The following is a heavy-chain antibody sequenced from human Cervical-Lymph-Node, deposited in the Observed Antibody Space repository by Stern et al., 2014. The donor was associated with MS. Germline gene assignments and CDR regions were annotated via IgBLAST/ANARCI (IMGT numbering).Heavy chain of an antibody. CDR3: ANVQAGDFGDNWFDS. CDR2: IYHSGIT. D-gene: IGHD4-17*01. J-gene: IGHJ5*01. Sequence: QVQLQESGPGLVKPSGTMSLTCVVSGGSISSRNWWSWVRQPPGKGLEWIGEIYHSGITDYNSSLLSRVTISLDKSKNQFSLKLDSVTAADTAVYYCANVQAGDFGDNWFDSWGQGILVTVSS. V-gene: IGHV4-4*02. CDR1: GGSISSRNW.